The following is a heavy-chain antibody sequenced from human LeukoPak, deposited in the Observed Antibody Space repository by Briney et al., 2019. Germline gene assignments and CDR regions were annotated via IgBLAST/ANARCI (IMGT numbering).Heavy chain of an antibody. J-gene: IGHJ5*02. CDR1: GGSISSDY. CDR3: ARQGPWSSSQFDP. D-gene: IGHD6-13*01. V-gene: IGHV4-4*09. Sequence: PSETLSLTCTVSGGSISSDYWTWIRQPPGMALEWVGYISTSESTNYNPSLKSRVTISVDTSKNQFSLKLSSVTAADTAVYYCARQGPWSSSQFDPWGQGTLVTVSS. CDR2: ISTSEST.